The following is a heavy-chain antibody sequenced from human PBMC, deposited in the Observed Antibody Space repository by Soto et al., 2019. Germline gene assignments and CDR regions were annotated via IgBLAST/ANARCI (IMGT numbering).Heavy chain of an antibody. CDR1: GYTFTSYY. V-gene: IGHV1-46*03. Sequence: QVQLVQSGAEVKKPGASVKVSCKASGYTFTSYYMHWVRQAPGQGLEWMGIINPSGGSTSYAQKFQGRVTMTRDTSTSTVYMELSSLRSEDTAVYYCARDEVLAVAGTEDAFDIWGQGTMVTVSS. CDR3: ARDEVLAVAGTEDAFDI. CDR2: INPSGGST. J-gene: IGHJ3*02. D-gene: IGHD6-19*01.